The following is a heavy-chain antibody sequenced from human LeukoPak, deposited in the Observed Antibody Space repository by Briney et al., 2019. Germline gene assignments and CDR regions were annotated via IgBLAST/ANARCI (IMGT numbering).Heavy chain of an antibody. J-gene: IGHJ4*02. CDR2: INDSGST. D-gene: IGHD2-15*01. CDR1: GGSISGLY. Sequence: SETMSLTCTVSGGSISGLYWGWIRQPPGKGLEWIGYINDSGSTDYNPSLKSRVTISLDTSKNQFSLKLSSVTAADTAVYYCARDVGGGPFFDYWGQGTLVTVSS. CDR3: ARDVGGGPFFDY. V-gene: IGHV4-59*11.